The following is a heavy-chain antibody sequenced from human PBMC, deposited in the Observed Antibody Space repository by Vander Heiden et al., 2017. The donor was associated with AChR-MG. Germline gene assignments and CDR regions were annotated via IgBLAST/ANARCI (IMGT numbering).Heavy chain of an antibody. CDR2: FDPEDGET. V-gene: IGHV1-24*01. CDR3: ATSSYSYGPEGRMDV. CDR1: GYTLTELP. J-gene: IGHJ6*02. Sequence: QVQLVQSGAEVKKPGTSVKVSCKVSGYTLTELPMHWVRQAPGKGLEWMGGFDPEDGETIYAQKFQGRVTMTEDTSTDTAYMELSSLRSEETAVYYCATSSYSYGPEGRMDVWGQGTTVTVSS. D-gene: IGHD2-2*01.